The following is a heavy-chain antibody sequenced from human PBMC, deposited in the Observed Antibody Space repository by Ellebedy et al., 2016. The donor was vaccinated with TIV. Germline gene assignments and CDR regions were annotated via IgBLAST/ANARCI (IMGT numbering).Heavy chain of an antibody. J-gene: IGHJ4*02. CDR2: ITDDGSTT. Sequence: PGGSLRLSCAASGFTFSSYWLHWVLPAPGKGLVWVSHITDDGSTTSYAASVRGRFTISRANAKNTLYLHMNNLGAEDTAVYYCARDGGLSTPRDHWGQGTLVTVSS. CDR1: GFTFSSYW. V-gene: IGHV3-74*01. CDR3: ARDGGLSTPRDH. D-gene: IGHD4-23*01.